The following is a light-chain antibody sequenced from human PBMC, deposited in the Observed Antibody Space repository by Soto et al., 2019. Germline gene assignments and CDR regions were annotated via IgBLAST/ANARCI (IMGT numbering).Light chain of an antibody. Sequence: DTQMTQSPSTLSASAGDRVTITCRASQSISQYLAWYQHKPGKAPKLLIHDASSLESAVPLRFSGSGSGTEFTLIISTLQPDDVATYYCQQYNSSPWTFGQGTKVEIK. CDR1: QSISQY. V-gene: IGKV1-5*01. CDR2: DAS. J-gene: IGKJ1*01. CDR3: QQYNSSPWT.